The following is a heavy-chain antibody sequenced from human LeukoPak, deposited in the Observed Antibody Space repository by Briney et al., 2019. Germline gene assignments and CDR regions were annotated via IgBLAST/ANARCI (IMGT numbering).Heavy chain of an antibody. Sequence: SQTLSLTCAVSGGSISSGGYSWSWIRQPPGKGLEWIGYIYHSGSTNYNPSLKSRVTISVDKSKNQFSLKLSSVTAADTAVYYCARYSSGYYTNYYFDYWGQGTLVTVSS. CDR1: GGSISSGGYS. V-gene: IGHV4-30-2*01. CDR3: ARYSSGYYTNYYFDY. J-gene: IGHJ4*02. CDR2: IYHSGST. D-gene: IGHD3-3*01.